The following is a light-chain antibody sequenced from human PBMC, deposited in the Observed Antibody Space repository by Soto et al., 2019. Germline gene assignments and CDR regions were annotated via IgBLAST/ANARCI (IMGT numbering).Light chain of an antibody. Sequence: QSALTQPASVSASPGQSITISCTGTSSDVGGYYYVSWYQQHPVEAPKLIIYEVNHPPSGVSNRFSASKSGNAASLTISGLQAEDDANYCCISYTGIKILVFGAGTKLTVL. V-gene: IGLV2-14*01. CDR3: ISYTGIKILV. CDR1: SSDVGGYYY. J-gene: IGLJ2*01. CDR2: EVN.